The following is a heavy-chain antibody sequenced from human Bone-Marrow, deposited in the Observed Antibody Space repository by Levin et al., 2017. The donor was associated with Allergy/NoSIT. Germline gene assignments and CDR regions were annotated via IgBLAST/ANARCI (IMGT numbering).Heavy chain of an antibody. Sequence: SCAASGFTFTDYAIHWIRQAPGRGLEWVSGVSWNSGTIGYADSVKGRFTISRDNAKNSLYLQMNSLRTEDTALYFCARHKDYGGNGYYYYGVDGWGQGTTVTVSS. J-gene: IGHJ6*02. CDR1: GFTFTDYA. CDR2: VSWNSGTI. CDR3: ARHKDYGGNGYYYYGVDG. V-gene: IGHV3-9*01. D-gene: IGHD4-23*01.